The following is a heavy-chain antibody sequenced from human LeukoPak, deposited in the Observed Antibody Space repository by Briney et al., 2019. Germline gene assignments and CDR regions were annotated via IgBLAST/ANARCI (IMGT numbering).Heavy chain of an antibody. D-gene: IGHD5-12*01. CDR2: INHSGST. CDR1: GGSFSGYY. Sequence: SETLSLTCAVYGGSFSGYYWSWIRQPPGRGLEWIGEINHSGSTNYNPSLKSRVTISVDTSKNQFSLKLSSVTAADTAVYYCARRHEPGSHQIIVATILEGFDYWGQGTLVTVSS. CDR3: ARRHEPGSHQIIVATILEGFDY. V-gene: IGHV4-34*01. J-gene: IGHJ4*02.